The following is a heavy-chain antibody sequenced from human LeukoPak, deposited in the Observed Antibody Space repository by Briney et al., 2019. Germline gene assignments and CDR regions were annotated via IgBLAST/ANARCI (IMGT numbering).Heavy chain of an antibody. D-gene: IGHD3-16*01. J-gene: IGHJ4*02. CDR1: GFTFSSYA. V-gene: IGHV3-23*01. Sequence: GGPLRLSCAASGFTFSSYAMSWVRQAPGKGLEWVSGISGSGGSTYYADSVKGRFTISRDNSKNTLYLQMNSLRAEDTAVYYCAKDLGGQYGLDYFDYWGQGTLVTVSS. CDR3: AKDLGGQYGLDYFDY. CDR2: ISGSGGST.